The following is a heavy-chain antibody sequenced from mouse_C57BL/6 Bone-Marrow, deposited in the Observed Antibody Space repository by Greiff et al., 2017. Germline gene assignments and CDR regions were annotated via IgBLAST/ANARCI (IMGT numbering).Heavy chain of an antibody. Sequence: VMLVESGAELARPGASVKLSCKASGYTFTSYGISWVKQRTGQGLEWIGEIYPRSGNTYYNEKFKGKATLTADKSSSTAYMELRSLTSEDSAVYFCAGHYSNFDYWGQGTTLTVSS. J-gene: IGHJ2*01. V-gene: IGHV1-81*01. CDR2: IYPRSGNT. D-gene: IGHD2-5*01. CDR3: AGHYSNFDY. CDR1: GYTFTSYG.